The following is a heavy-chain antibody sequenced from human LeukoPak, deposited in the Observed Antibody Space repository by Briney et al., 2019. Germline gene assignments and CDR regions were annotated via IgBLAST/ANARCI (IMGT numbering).Heavy chain of an antibody. Sequence: SETLSLTCTVSGGSISGYYWSWIRQPAGKGLEWIGRIYTGGSTNYHPSLKSRLTMSAETSKNQFSLKLNSVTAADTAVYYCGRSLGYSSRFLREGWFDRWGPGALVTVSS. CDR3: GRSLGYSSRFLREGWFDR. CDR1: GGSISGYY. D-gene: IGHD6-13*01. J-gene: IGHJ5*02. CDR2: IYTGGST. V-gene: IGHV4-4*07.